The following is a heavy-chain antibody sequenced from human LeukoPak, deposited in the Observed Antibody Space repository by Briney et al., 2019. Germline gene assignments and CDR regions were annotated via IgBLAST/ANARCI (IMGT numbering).Heavy chain of an antibody. CDR3: ARDRSSGCDF. CDR2: IKHDGSEK. J-gene: IGHJ4*02. D-gene: IGHD3-22*01. V-gene: IGHV3-7*01. Sequence: EGSLRLSCAASGFTFSTFWMTWVRQAPGKGLEWVANIKHDGSEKYYVDSMKGRFTISRDNAKNSLFLQMNSLRAEDTAVYYCARDRSSGCDFWGQGTLVTVSS. CDR1: GFTFSTFW.